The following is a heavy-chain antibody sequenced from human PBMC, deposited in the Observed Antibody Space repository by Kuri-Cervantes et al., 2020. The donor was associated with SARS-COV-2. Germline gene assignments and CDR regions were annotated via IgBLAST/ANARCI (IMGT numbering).Heavy chain of an antibody. D-gene: IGHD4-17*01. CDR1: GYSFTSYW. CDR3: ARRAYGEQVDYYYMDV. CDR2: IYPGDSDT. Sequence: GGSLRLSCKASGYSFTSYWIAWVRQMPGKGLEWMGIIYPGDSDTRYSPSFQGQVTISADKSISTAFLQWSSLKASDTAIYYCARRAYGEQVDYYYMDVWGKVTTVTVSS. J-gene: IGHJ6*03. V-gene: IGHV5-51*01.